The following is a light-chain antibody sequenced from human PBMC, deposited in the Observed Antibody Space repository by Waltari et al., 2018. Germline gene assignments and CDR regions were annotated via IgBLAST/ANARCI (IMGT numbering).Light chain of an antibody. CDR1: QSISSY. CDR3: QQSYNSPLT. V-gene: IGKV1-39*01. Sequence: DIQMTQSPSSLSASVGDRVTITCRASQSISSYLNWYQQKPGKAPKLLIYAASSLQSGVPSRFSGSGSGTDFTLTISSLQPEDFAIYYCQQSYNSPLTFGGGTEVEIK. CDR2: AAS. J-gene: IGKJ4*01.